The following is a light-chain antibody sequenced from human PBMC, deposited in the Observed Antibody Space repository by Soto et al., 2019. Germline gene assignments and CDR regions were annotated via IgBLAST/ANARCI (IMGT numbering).Light chain of an antibody. Sequence: EIVLTQSRDTLSLSPGERATLSCRAGQSVSNNYLAWYQQKPGQAPRLLIYGASNRATGIPDRFSGSGFGTDFTLTISSLEPEDAAVYYCQQRSNWPPITFGQGTRLEIK. CDR3: QQRSNWPPIT. J-gene: IGKJ5*01. V-gene: IGKV3-11*01. CDR2: GAS. CDR1: QSVSNNY.